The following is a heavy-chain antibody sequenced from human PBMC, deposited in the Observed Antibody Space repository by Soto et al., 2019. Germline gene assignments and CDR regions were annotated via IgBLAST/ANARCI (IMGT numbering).Heavy chain of an antibody. V-gene: IGHV4-39*01. Sequence: QLQLQESGPRLVKPLEALSLTCTVSGGSISSTYYYWDWIRQPPGKGLEWIGSVHYSGSTYYNPSLKSRVTISVDTSKNQFSLKLTSVTAADTAVYFCASLYCGGDCYLGQYYFDYWGQGALVTVS. CDR3: ASLYCGGDCYLGQYYFDY. CDR2: VHYSGST. D-gene: IGHD2-21*02. J-gene: IGHJ4*02. CDR1: GGSISSTYYY.